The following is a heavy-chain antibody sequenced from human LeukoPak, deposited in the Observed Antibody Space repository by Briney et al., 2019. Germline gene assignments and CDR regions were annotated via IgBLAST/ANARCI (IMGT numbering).Heavy chain of an antibody. V-gene: IGHV4-34*01. D-gene: IGHD2-15*01. CDR3: ARGRGWNWFDP. CDR1: GGSFSGYY. J-gene: IGHJ5*02. Sequence: SETLSLTCAVYGGSFSGYYWSWIRQPPGKGLEWIGEINHSGSTNYNPSLKSRVTISVATSKNQFSLKLSSVTAADTAVYYCARGRGWNWFDPWGQGTLVTVSS. CDR2: INHSGST.